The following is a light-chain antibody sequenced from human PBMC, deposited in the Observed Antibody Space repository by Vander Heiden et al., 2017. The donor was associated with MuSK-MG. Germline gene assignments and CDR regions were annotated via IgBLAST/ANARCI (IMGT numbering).Light chain of an antibody. V-gene: IGLV2-14*01. J-gene: IGLJ2*01. CDR2: EVS. Sequence: QSAMTQPASVCGSPGQSLNLSCTGTSSDFGGYNYVSWYQQDPGKAPKLMLDEVSNRPSGVSNRCSGSKAGNPASLTISGLQAEDEAEYYCSSYTSSSTFVVGGGTKLTVL. CDR1: SSDFGGYNY. CDR3: SSYTSSSTFV.